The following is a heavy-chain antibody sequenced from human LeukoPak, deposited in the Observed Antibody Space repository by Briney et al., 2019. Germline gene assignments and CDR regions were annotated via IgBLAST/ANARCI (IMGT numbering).Heavy chain of an antibody. J-gene: IGHJ4*02. CDR3: VKDRGYSGSSSFDY. CDR2: ISGSGGST. V-gene: IGHV3-23*01. Sequence: GGSLRLSCVVSGISFSDSYRTWIRQTPGKGLEWVSAISGSGGSTYYADSVKGRFTISRDNSKNTLYLQMNSLRADDTAVYYCVKDRGYSGSSSFDYWGQGTLVTVSS. CDR1: GISFSDSY. D-gene: IGHD1-26*01.